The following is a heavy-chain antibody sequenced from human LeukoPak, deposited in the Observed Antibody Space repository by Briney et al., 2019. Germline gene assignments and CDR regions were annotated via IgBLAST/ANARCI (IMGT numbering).Heavy chain of an antibody. J-gene: IGHJ4*02. CDR2: IYYSGST. D-gene: IGHD5-24*01. CDR3: ARRGIATFDY. Sequence: PSETLSLTCSVSGGSISSYYWSWVRQPPGKGLEWIGYIYYSGSTSYNPSLESRVTVSIDTSRIHFSLKLTSVTAADTAVYYCARRGIATFDYWGQGILVTVSS. CDR1: GGSISSYY. V-gene: IGHV4-59*08.